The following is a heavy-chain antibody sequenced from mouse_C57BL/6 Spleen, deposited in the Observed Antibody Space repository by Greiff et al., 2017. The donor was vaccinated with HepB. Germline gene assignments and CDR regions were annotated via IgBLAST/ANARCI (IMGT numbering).Heavy chain of an antibody. CDR1: GYAFSSSW. Sequence: QVQLQQSGPELVKPGASVKISCKASGYAFSSSWMNWVKQRRGKGLEWIGRIYPGDGDTNYNGKFKGKATLTADKSSSTAYMQLSSRTSEDSAVYFCAREDYGNYEDWGQGTTLTVSS. V-gene: IGHV1-82*01. CDR3: AREDYGNYED. J-gene: IGHJ2*01. D-gene: IGHD2-1*01. CDR2: IYPGDGDT.